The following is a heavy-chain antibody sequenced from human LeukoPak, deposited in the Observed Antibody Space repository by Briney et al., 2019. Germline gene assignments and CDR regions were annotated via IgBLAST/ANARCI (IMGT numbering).Heavy chain of an antibody. Sequence: GGSLRLSCAASGFTFSDYYMSWIRQAPGKGLEWVSCISSSGSTIYYADSVKGRFTISRDNAKNSLYLQMNSLRAEDTAVYYCARAERQEWFNPWGQGTLVTVSS. CDR2: ISSSGSTI. V-gene: IGHV3-11*01. CDR1: GFTFSDYY. J-gene: IGHJ5*02. CDR3: ARAERQEWFNP.